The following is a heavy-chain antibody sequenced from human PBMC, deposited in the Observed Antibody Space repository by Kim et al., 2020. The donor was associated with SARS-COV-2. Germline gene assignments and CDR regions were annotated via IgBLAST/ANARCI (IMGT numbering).Heavy chain of an antibody. Sequence: SVKGRFTISRDNAKNSLYLQKSSLRDEDTAVYYCASPLSPSYYYYYGMDVWGQGTTVTVSS. J-gene: IGHJ6*02. V-gene: IGHV3-48*02. CDR3: ASPLSPSYYYYYGMDV.